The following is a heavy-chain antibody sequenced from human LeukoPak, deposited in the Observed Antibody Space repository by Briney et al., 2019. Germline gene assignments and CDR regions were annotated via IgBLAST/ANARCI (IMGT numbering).Heavy chain of an antibody. CDR1: GHTFPSYG. CDR2: ISAYNGAT. D-gene: IGHD6-19*01. V-gene: IGHV1-18*01. J-gene: IGHJ4*02. CDR3: ARSPSSSGWYADY. Sequence: GASVKVSCKASGHTFPSYGISWVRQAPGQGLEWMGWISAYNGATNYAQKLQGRVTMTTDTSANTAYMELRSLTSDDTAVYYCARSPSSSGWYADYWGLGTLVTVSS.